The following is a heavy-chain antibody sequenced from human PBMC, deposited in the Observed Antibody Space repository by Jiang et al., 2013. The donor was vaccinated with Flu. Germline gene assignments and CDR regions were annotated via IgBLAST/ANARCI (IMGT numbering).Heavy chain of an antibody. CDR2: IYTQWEH. CDR3: ARRGGLVGPSDDAFDI. CDR1: GGSISSGSYY. V-gene: IGHV4-61*02. Sequence: GPGLVKPSQTLSLTCTVSGGSISSGSYYWSWIRQPAGKGLEWIGRIYTQWEHQLQRLPQESSHHVSRHVQDQFSLKVNSVTAADTAVYYCARRGGLVGPSDDAFDIWGQGQWSPSLQ. J-gene: IGHJ3*02. D-gene: IGHD1-26*01.